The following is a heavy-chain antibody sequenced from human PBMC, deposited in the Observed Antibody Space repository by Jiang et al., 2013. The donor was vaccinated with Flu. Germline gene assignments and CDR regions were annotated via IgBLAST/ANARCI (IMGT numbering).Heavy chain of an antibody. D-gene: IGHD3-10*01. V-gene: IGHV1-69*01. J-gene: IGHJ4*02. CDR3: AAAPWSSGGFPFDS. CDR2: IIPVFGTS. Sequence: SGAEVKMPGSSVKVSCKASGGSFSTYTFDWVRQAPGHGLEWVGGIIPVFGTSNYAQSLQARVTFIADESTSTAYMELISLKSEDTAVYYCAAAPWSSGGFPFDSWGQGTLVSVSS. CDR1: GGSFSTYT.